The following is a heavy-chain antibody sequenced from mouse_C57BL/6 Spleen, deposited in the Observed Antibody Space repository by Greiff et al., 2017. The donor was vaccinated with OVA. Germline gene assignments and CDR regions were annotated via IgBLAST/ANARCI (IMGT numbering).Heavy chain of an antibody. D-gene: IGHD1-1*01. CDR1: GYTFTDYE. Sequence: QVQLQQSGAELVRPGASVTLSCKASGYTFTDYEMHWVKQTPVHGLEWIGAIDPATGGTAYNQKFKGKAILTADKSSSTAYMELRSLTSEDSAVYSCTRSPHHSGNNHYYAVDYWGQGPSVTVSS. J-gene: IGHJ4*01. CDR2: IDPATGGT. V-gene: IGHV1-15*01. CDR3: TRSPHHSGNNHYYAVDY.